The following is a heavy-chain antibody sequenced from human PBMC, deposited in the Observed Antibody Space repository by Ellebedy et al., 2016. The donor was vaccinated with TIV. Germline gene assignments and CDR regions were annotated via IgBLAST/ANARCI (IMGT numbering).Heavy chain of an antibody. CDR1: GFIFGNYA. CDR2: ILYDGNNK. V-gene: IGHV3-30*04. D-gene: IGHD1-26*01. J-gene: IGHJ4*02. Sequence: GGSLRLXXAASGFIFGNYAMNWVRQPPGKGLEWVAFILYDGNNKYYADSVKGRFTLSRDNAKNTLYLEMNSLRAEDTAVYFCARDRSYSPTYWGQGTLVTVSS. CDR3: ARDRSYSPTY.